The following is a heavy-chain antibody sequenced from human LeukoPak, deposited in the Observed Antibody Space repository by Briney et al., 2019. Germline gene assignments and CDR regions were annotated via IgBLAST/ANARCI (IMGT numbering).Heavy chain of an antibody. J-gene: IGHJ5*02. CDR2: IYYSGST. V-gene: IGHV4-39*01. CDR1: GGSISSSSYY. D-gene: IGHD1-26*01. Sequence: PSETLSLTCTVSGGSISSSSYYWGWIRQPPGKGLEWIGSIYYSGSTYYNPSLKSRVTISVDTSKNQFSLKLSSVTATDTAVYYCARQGSYSVMYWFDPWGQGTLVTVSS. CDR3: ARQGSYSVMYWFDP.